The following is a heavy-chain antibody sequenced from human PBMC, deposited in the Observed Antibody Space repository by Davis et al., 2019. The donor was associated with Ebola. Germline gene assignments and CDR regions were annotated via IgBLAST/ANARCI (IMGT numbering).Heavy chain of an antibody. J-gene: IGHJ6*04. CDR3: AKSGLSFGVVKYHYGMDV. V-gene: IGHV3-23*01. CDR2: LGLSADT. Sequence: GESLKISCAASGFVFSSYVMSWVRRAPGKGLEWVSTLGLSADTYYADSVKGRFTIPRDNSKKTLYLQMNSLRAEDTAVYYCAKSGLSFGVVKYHYGMDVWGKGTTVTVSS. D-gene: IGHD3-3*01. CDR1: GFVFSSYV.